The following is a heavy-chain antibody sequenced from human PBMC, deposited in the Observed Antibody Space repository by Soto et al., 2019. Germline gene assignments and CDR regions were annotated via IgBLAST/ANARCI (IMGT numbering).Heavy chain of an antibody. J-gene: IGHJ4*02. D-gene: IGHD1-26*01. Sequence: QVQLVQSGAEVKEPGASVKVSCKASGYTFTSYYMHWVRQAPGQGLEWMGIINPSSGGTSYPQKFQGRVSMTRDTSTSTIYTELSSLRSEDTAVYYCAREGGSYQGGFDYWGQGTLVTVSS. CDR1: GYTFTSYY. V-gene: IGHV1-46*01. CDR2: INPSSGGT. CDR3: AREGGSYQGGFDY.